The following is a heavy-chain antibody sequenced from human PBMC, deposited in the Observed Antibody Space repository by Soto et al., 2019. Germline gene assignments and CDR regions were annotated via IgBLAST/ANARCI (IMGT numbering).Heavy chain of an antibody. V-gene: IGHV1-2*04. Sequence: RASVKVSCKASGYTFTSYAMHWVRQAPGQRLEWMGWINAISGGTNYAQKFQGWVTLTRDTSISTAYMELSRLRSDDTAVYYCARGKYGNAEYGMDVWGQGTTVTVSS. D-gene: IGHD3-10*01. J-gene: IGHJ6*02. CDR2: INAISGGT. CDR1: GYTFTSYA. CDR3: ARGKYGNAEYGMDV.